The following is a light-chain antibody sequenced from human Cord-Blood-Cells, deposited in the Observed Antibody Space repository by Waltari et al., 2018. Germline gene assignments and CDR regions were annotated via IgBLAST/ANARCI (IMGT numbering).Light chain of an antibody. Sequence: QSALTQPASVSGSPGQSITLSCTATSSDVWSYNLVSWYQQHPGKAPKLMIYEGSKRPSGVSNRFSGSKSGNTASLTISGLQAEDEADYYCCSYAGSSTWVFGGGTKLTVL. CDR3: CSYAGSSTWV. CDR1: SSDVWSYNL. J-gene: IGLJ3*02. V-gene: IGLV2-23*01. CDR2: EGS.